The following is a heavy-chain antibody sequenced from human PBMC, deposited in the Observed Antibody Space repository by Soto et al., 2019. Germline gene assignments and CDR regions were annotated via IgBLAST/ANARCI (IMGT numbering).Heavy chain of an antibody. D-gene: IGHD4-17*01. CDR2: IWYDGSNK. J-gene: IGHJ6*02. Sequence: GGSLRLSCAASGFTFSSYGMHWVRQAPGKGLERVAVIWYDGSNKYYADSVKGRFTISRDNSKNTLYLQMNSLRAEDTAVYYCARERSRQNDYGDYGAYYYYYGMDVWGQGTTVTVSS. CDR1: GFTFSSYG. CDR3: ARERSRQNDYGDYGAYYYYYGMDV. V-gene: IGHV3-33*01.